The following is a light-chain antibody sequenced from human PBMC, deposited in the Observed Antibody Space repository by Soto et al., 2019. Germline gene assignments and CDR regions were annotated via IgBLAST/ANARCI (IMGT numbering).Light chain of an antibody. Sequence: TQSPGTLSLSPGARATLSCRAVQSVTSIYLAWYQQKPGQAPRLLIYGTSFRASGIPDRFRGSGPGTDFTLTISSLEPEDSAVYYCQDSSTSPWPFGQGTRWIS. CDR1: QSVTSIY. J-gene: IGKJ1*01. CDR3: QDSSTSPWP. CDR2: GTS. V-gene: IGKV3-20*01.